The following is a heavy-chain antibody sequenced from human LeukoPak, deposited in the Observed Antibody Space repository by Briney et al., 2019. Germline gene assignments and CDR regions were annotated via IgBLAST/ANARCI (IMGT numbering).Heavy chain of an antibody. CDR1: GFTFSSYG. J-gene: IGHJ4*02. CDR3: AKMSSSRAAAGRDY. V-gene: IGHV3-30*18. CDR2: ISYDGSNK. Sequence: GGSLRLSCAASGFTFSSYGMHWVRQAPGKGLEWVAVISYDGSNKYYADSVKGRFTISRDNSKNTLYLQMNSLRAEDTAVYYCAKMSSSRAAAGRDYWGQGTLVSVS. D-gene: IGHD6-13*01.